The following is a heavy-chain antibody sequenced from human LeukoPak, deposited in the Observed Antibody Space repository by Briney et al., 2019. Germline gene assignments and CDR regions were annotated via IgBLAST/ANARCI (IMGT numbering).Heavy chain of an antibody. Sequence: GGSLRLSCAASGFTFSIYSMNWVRQAPGKGLEWVAFVRSSSDDIYYADSVRGRFTISRDNAKNSLYLQMNSLRAEDTAVYHCARGGGGYVGFDYWGQGTLVTVSS. CDR2: VRSSSDDI. J-gene: IGHJ4*02. V-gene: IGHV3-21*04. D-gene: IGHD5-12*01. CDR1: GFTFSIYS. CDR3: ARGGGGYVGFDY.